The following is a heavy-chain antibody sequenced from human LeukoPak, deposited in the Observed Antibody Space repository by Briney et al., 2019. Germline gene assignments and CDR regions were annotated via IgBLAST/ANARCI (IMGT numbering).Heavy chain of an antibody. V-gene: IGHV4-4*08. CDR2: IHANGDT. CDR3: AGYDHSNYPAY. Sequence: PSETLSLTCTVSGVSISSNYWSWIRQPPGKGLEWNGLEWIGYIHANGDTNYNPSLNRRVTMSLDSSRRHLSLNLSSLTAADTAVYFCAGYDHSNYPAYWGQGILVTVSS. CDR1: GVSISSNY. D-gene: IGHD4-11*01. J-gene: IGHJ4*02.